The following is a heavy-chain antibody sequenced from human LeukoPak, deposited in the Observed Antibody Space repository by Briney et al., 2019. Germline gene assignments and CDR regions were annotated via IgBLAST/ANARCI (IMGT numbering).Heavy chain of an antibody. CDR3: GRLTVTNWFDP. D-gene: IGHD4-17*01. CDR1: GYSFTNYW. CDR2: IYPGDSDT. Sequence: GESLKISCKASGYSFTNYWIVWVRQMPGKGLEWMGIIYPGDSDTKYSPSFQGQVTISADKSISTAYLEWSSLKPSDTAMYYCGRLTVTNWFDPWGQGTLVTVSS. J-gene: IGHJ5*02. V-gene: IGHV5-51*01.